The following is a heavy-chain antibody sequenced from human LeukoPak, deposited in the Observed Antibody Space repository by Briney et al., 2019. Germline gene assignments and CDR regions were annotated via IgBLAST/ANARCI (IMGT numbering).Heavy chain of an antibody. CDR3: ARKWLSNAFDI. CDR2: IVPIFGTA. CDR1: GGTFSSYA. J-gene: IGHJ3*02. V-gene: IGHV1-69*05. D-gene: IGHD5-12*01. Sequence: SVKVSCKASGGTFSSYAISWVRQAPGQGLEWMGRIVPIFGTANYAQKFQGRVTITTDESTSTAYMELSSLRAEDTALYYCARKWLSNAFDIWGQGTMVTVSS.